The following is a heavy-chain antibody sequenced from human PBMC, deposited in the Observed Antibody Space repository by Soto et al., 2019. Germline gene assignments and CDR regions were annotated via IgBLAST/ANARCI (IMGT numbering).Heavy chain of an antibody. CDR3: ARPRGIRLWFPMDV. D-gene: IGHD5-18*01. CDR2: IYYSGST. V-gene: IGHV4-59*08. CDR1: GGSISSYY. J-gene: IGHJ6*02. Sequence: SETLSLTCTVSGGSISSYYWSWIRQPPGKGLEWIGYIYYSGSTNYNPSLKSRVTISVDTSKNQFSLKLSSVTAADTAVYYCARPRGIRLWFPMDVWGQGTTVTVS.